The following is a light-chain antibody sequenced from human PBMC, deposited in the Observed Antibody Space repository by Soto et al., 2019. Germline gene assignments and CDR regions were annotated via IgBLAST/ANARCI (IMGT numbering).Light chain of an antibody. J-gene: IGLJ2*01. CDR1: SSNIGAGYA. V-gene: IGLV1-40*01. CDR3: QSFDSSRLGLL. Sequence: QAVVTQPPSVSGAPGQRVTISCTGSSSNIGAGYAVHWYQQLPGKAPKLLMYDNNNRPSGVPKRFSGSKSGTSASLAIAGLQPEDEADYFCQSFDSSRLGLLFGGGTKLTVL. CDR2: DNN.